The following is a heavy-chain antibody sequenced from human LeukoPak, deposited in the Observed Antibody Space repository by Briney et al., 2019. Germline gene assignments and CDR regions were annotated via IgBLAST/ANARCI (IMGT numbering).Heavy chain of an antibody. D-gene: IGHD2-2*01. CDR1: GYTFTIYY. V-gene: IGHV1-46*01. CDR2: INPSGGST. CDR3: AYYCSSTSCPDAFDI. J-gene: IGHJ3*02. Sequence: ASVKVSCKASGYTFTIYYMHWVRQAPGQGLEWMGIINPSGGSTSYAQKFQGRVTMTRDTSTSTVYMELSSLRSEDTAVYYCAYYCSSTSCPDAFDIWGQGTMVTVSS.